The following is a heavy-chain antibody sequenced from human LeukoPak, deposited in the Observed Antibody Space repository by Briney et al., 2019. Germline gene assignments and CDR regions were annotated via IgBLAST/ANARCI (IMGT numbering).Heavy chain of an antibody. CDR1: GFTFSSYS. Sequence: GGSLRLSCAASGFTFSSYSMNWVRQAPGKGLEWVSYISSSSSTIYYADSVKGRFTISRDNSKNTLYLQMNSLRAEDTAVYYCATEGVTTEDYYYGMDVWGQGTTVTVSS. J-gene: IGHJ6*02. CDR3: ATEGVTTEDYYYGMDV. D-gene: IGHD4-17*01. CDR2: ISSSSSTI. V-gene: IGHV3-48*01.